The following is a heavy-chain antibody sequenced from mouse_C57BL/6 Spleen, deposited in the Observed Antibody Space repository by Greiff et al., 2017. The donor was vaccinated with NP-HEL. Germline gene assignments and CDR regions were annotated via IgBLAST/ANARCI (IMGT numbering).Heavy chain of an antibody. CDR1: GFTFTDYY. V-gene: IGHV7-3*03. Sequence: EVKLEESGGGLVKPGGSLSLSCAASGFTFTDYYMSWVRQPPGKALEWLGFIRNKANGYTTEYSASVKGRFTISRDNSHSNLYLLMNEHRAEDSGACYCAKDKYFDDWGTGTTVTVSS. CDR2: IRNKANGYTT. J-gene: IGHJ1*03. CDR3: AKDKYFDD.